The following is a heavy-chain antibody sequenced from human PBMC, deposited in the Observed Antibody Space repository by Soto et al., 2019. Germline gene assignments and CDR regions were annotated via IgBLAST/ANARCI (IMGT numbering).Heavy chain of an antibody. Sequence: QVQLVESGGGVVQPGRSLRLSCAASGFTFSSYGMHWVRQAPGKGLEWVAVISYDGSNKYYADSVKGRFTISRDNSKNTLYLQMNSLRAEDTAVYYCAKLRTTYNWNYFDYWGQGTLVTVSS. CDR1: GFTFSSYG. V-gene: IGHV3-30*18. CDR3: AKLRTTYNWNYFDY. CDR2: ISYDGSNK. J-gene: IGHJ4*02. D-gene: IGHD1-20*01.